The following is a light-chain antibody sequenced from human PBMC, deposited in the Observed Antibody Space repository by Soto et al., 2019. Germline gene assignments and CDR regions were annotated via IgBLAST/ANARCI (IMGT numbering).Light chain of an antibody. V-gene: IGLV3-21*02. J-gene: IGLJ1*01. CDR3: QVWDSGGDHYV. Sequence: VMTQPPSVSAAPGQKVTISCSGSSSNIGSKSVHWYQQKPGQAPVLVVYDDSDRPSGIPERFSGSNSGNTATLTISGVEAGDEAEYYCQVWDSGGDHYVFGTGTKLTVL. CDR1: SSNIGSKS. CDR2: DDS.